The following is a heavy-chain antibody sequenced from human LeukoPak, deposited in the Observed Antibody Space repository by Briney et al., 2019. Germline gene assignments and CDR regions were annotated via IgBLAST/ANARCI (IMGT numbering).Heavy chain of an antibody. CDR3: AQNPGHYDMLFN. V-gene: IGHV1-24*01. Sequence: ASVKVSCKVSGYTLTELSMHWVRQAPGKGLEWMGGFDPEDGETIYAQKFQGRVTMTEDTSTDTAYMELSSLRSEDTAVYYCAQNPGHYDMLFNWGQGTLVTVSS. J-gene: IGHJ4*02. CDR1: GYTLTELS. D-gene: IGHD3-22*01. CDR2: FDPEDGET.